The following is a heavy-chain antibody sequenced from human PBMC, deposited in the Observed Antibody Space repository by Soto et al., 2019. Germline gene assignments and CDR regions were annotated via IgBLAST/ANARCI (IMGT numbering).Heavy chain of an antibody. D-gene: IGHD3-22*01. V-gene: IGHV1-46*01. Sequence: ASAKAYWKASGYTFTGYYMHWGRQTTGKGLEWMGIINPSGGSTSYAQKFQGRVTMTRDTSTSTVYMELSSLRSEDTAVYYCAREIAYYYDSSGYPPDYWGHGTLVTVSS. CDR3: AREIAYYYDSSGYPPDY. CDR1: GYTFTGYY. CDR2: INPSGGST. J-gene: IGHJ4*01.